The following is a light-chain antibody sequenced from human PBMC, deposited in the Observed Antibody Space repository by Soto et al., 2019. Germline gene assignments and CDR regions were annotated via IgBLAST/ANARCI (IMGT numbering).Light chain of an antibody. J-gene: IGLJ1*01. Sequence: QSALTQPASVSGSPAQSITISCTGTSSDVGGYNYVSWYQHHPGKATKLIIYEVSYRPSGGSNRFSGSKSSNTASLTISGLQADDEADYYCCSYTSTSTHVFGPGTKGTVL. CDR1: SSDVGGYNY. V-gene: IGLV2-14*01. CDR2: EVS. CDR3: CSYTSTSTHV.